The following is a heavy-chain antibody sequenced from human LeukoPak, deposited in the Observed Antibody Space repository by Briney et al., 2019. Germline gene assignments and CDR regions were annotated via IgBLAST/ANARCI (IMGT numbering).Heavy chain of an antibody. CDR1: RLTVRNKF. J-gene: IGHJ4*02. V-gene: IGHV3-53*01. D-gene: IGHD3-10*01. CDR2: IYSDGST. Sequence: GGSLRLSCAASRLTVRNKFMSWVRQAPGKGLEWVSVIYSDGSTYYEDSVRGRFTISRDTSKNTVSLQMNSLIIEDTAVYYCAREKGRGVISPYYDYWGQGTRVTVSS. CDR3: AREKGRGVISPYYDY.